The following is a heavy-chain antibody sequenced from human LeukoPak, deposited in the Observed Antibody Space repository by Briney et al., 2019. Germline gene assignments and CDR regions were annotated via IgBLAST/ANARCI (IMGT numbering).Heavy chain of an antibody. D-gene: IGHD3-10*01. CDR1: RFTFGNNV. Sequence: GRYLRLSCAASRFTFGNNVMHWVRQTPGKGVEWASVISSDGSSKFYADSVKGRFTISRDNSKNTLYLQMNSLRTEDTAVYYCAIDYSTSGSLDDSGQGTLVTVSS. CDR3: AIDYSTSGSLDD. CDR2: ISSDGSSK. V-gene: IGHV3-30-3*01. J-gene: IGHJ4*02.